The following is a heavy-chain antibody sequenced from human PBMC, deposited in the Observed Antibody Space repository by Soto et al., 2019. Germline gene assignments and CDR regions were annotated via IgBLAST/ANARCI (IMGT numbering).Heavy chain of an antibody. V-gene: IGHV3-23*01. J-gene: IGHJ4*02. CDR3: AKLTAA. D-gene: IGHD6-13*01. CDR1: VFTFSAYV. Sequence: GGSLRLSCAASVFTFSAYVMSLVRQAPWKVLEWVSRITSSGGGTYYEDSVKGRLTVSRDNSKNTVYLKMNSLREEDTAVYYCAKLTAAWGQGTLVTVSS. CDR2: ITSSGGGT.